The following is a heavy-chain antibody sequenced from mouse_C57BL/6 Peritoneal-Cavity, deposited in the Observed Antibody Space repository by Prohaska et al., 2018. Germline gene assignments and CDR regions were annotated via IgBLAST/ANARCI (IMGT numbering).Heavy chain of an antibody. D-gene: IGHD2-5*01. J-gene: IGHJ3*01. V-gene: IGHV4-1*01. CDR2: INTDSSTI. Sequence: EVRLLQSGGGLVQPGGSLKLSCAASGIDFSRYWMSWVRRAPGKGLEWIGEINTDSSTINYATALKDKFIISRDNAKNTLYLQMSKVRSEDTALYYCATYYSNYWFAYWGQGTLVTVSA. CDR1: GIDFSRYW. CDR3: ATYYSNYWFAY.